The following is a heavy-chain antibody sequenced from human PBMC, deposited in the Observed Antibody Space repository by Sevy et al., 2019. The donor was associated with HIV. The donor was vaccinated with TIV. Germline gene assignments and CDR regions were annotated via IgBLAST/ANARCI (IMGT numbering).Heavy chain of an antibody. V-gene: IGHV4-38-2*02. J-gene: IGHJ4*02. CDR1: GYSISSGYF. CDR3: ARDPGGGPSDY. CDR2: IYHSGNS. D-gene: IGHD3-16*01. Sequence: SETLSLTRAVSGYSISSGYFWGWIRQPPGKGLEWIGNIYHSGNSYYNPSLKSRVTISVDTSKNQFSLKLSSVTAADTALYYCARDPGGGPSDYWGQGTLVTVSS.